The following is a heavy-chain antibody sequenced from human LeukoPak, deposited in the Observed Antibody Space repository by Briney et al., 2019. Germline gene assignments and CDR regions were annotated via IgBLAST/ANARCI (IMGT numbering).Heavy chain of an antibody. CDR2: ISYDGKKK. J-gene: IGHJ4*02. CDR1: GFTFSGNS. Sequence: PGGSLRLSCAASGFTFSGNSMHWVRQAPGKGLEWVAVISYDGKKKYYADSVKGRFTISRENSQNRQYLQMNSLIPEDTAVYYCAKEGGSNSDYFDYWGQGTLVTASS. CDR3: AKEGGSNSDYFDY. D-gene: IGHD1-26*01. V-gene: IGHV3-30*18.